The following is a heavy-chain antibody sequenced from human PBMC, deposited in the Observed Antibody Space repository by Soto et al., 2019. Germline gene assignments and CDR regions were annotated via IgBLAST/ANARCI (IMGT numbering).Heavy chain of an antibody. D-gene: IGHD3-9*01. CDR2: IYYSGST. CDR3: ARDLGYYDILTGYYLATRSDAFDI. Sequence: PSETLSLTCTVSGGSISSYYWSWIRQPPGKGLEWIGYIYYSGSTNYNPSLKSRVTISVDTSKNQFSLKLSSVTAADTAVYYCARDLGYYDILTGYYLATRSDAFDIWGQGTMVTVSS. V-gene: IGHV4-59*01. CDR1: GGSISSYY. J-gene: IGHJ3*02.